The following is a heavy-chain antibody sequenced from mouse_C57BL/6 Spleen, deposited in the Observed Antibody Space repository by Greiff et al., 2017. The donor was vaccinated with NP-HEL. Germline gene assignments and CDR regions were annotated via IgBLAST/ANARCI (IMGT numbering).Heavy chain of an antibody. CDR3: ARSGELGVDY. Sequence: VKLQESGAELVKPGASVKISCKASGYAFSSYWMNWVKQRPGKGLEWIGQIYPGDGDTNYNGKFKGKATLTADKSSSTAYMQLSSLTSEDSAVYFCARSGELGVDYWGQGTTLTVSS. D-gene: IGHD4-1*01. J-gene: IGHJ2*01. CDR2: IYPGDGDT. V-gene: IGHV1-80*01. CDR1: GYAFSSYW.